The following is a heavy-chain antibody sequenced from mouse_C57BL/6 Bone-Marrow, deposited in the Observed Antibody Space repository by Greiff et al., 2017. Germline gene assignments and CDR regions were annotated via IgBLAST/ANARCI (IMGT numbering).Heavy chain of an antibody. CDR2: IGPETGDT. D-gene: IGHD1-1*01. CDR1: GFNIKDDY. CDR3: TTWGSSFYFDY. V-gene: IGHV14-4*01. Sequence: VQLMESGAELVRPGGSVKLSCTASGFNIKDDYMPWVKQTPEKGLEWFGLIGPETGDTEYASKFQGKVTITADTSNNTVYLHLSSLTSEDTAVYYCTTWGSSFYFDYWCQGTTLTVSS. J-gene: IGHJ2*01.